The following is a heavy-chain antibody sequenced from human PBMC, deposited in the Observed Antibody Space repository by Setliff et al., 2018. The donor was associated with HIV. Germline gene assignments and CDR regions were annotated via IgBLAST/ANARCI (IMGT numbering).Heavy chain of an antibody. V-gene: IGHV1-69*13. CDR2: IIPIFGTA. Sequence: RASVKVSCKASGGTFSSYAISWVRQAPGQGLEWMGGIIPIFGTANYARKFQDRVTITADGSTNTVYMELSSLRSEDTAVYYCARGADGDYYYYMAVWGKGTTVTVSS. D-gene: IGHD3-10*01. CDR3: ARGADGDYYYYMAV. CDR1: GGTFSSYA. J-gene: IGHJ6*03.